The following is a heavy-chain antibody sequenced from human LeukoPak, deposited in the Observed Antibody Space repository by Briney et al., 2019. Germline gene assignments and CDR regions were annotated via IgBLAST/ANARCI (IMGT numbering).Heavy chain of an antibody. J-gene: IGHJ4*02. Sequence: SETLSLTCAVSGVSFNDYYWSWVRQTPGRGLEWIGEINHSGYTNDNPSLKSRVTLSIDTSRRQFSLNLRSVTVADTGIYYCTRMTTGHDYWGQGTLVTVSS. CDR2: INHSGYT. V-gene: IGHV4-34*01. CDR1: GVSFNDYY. D-gene: IGHD4-17*01. CDR3: TRMTTGHDY.